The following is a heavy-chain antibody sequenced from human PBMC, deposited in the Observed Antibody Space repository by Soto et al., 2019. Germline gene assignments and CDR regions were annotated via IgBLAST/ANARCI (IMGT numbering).Heavy chain of an antibody. V-gene: IGHV1-46*01. D-gene: IGHD3-22*01. CDR1: GGTFSSYA. Sequence: ASVKVSCKASGGTFSSYAISWVRQAPGQELEWMGMINPSGGSTSYAQKFQGRVTMTRDTSTSTVYMELSSLRSEDTAVYYCAREYYYDSSGYWPYYYYYGMDVWGQGTTVTVSS. J-gene: IGHJ6*02. CDR3: AREYYYDSSGYWPYYYYYGMDV. CDR2: INPSGGST.